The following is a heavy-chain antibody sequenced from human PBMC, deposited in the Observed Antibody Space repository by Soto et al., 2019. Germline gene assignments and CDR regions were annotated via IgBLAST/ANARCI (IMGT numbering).Heavy chain of an antibody. D-gene: IGHD3-3*01. J-gene: IGHJ6*02. Sequence: GESLKISCKGSGYSFTSYWIGWVRQMPGKGLEWMGIIYPGDSDTRYSPSFQGQVTISADKSISTAYLQWSSLKASDTAMYYCARHPGPEYYDFWSGYSFGMDVWGQGTTVTVPS. V-gene: IGHV5-51*01. CDR3: ARHPGPEYYDFWSGYSFGMDV. CDR1: GYSFTSYW. CDR2: IYPGDSDT.